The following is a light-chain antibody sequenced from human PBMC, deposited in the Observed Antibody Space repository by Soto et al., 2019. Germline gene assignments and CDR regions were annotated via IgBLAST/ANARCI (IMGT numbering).Light chain of an antibody. CDR2: GAS. CDR1: QSVSSSY. Sequence: EIVLTQSPGTLSSSPGDRATLSCRASQSVSSSYLAWYQQKPGQAPRLLMDGASSRATGIPDMFSGSGSGTDFTLTISRLEPEDFAVYYCQQHGDSLTFGGGTKVDIK. CDR3: QQHGDSLT. V-gene: IGKV3-20*01. J-gene: IGKJ4*01.